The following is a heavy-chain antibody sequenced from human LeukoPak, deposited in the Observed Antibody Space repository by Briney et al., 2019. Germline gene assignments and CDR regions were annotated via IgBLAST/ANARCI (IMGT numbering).Heavy chain of an antibody. V-gene: IGHV3-7*01. CDR1: GFTLSSYA. CDR2: IKQDDSEK. J-gene: IGHJ4*02. CDR3: ARGSSFGSY. D-gene: IGHD6-6*01. Sequence: GGSLRLSCAASGFTLSSYAMHWVRQAPGKGLEWVANIKQDDSEKYYVDSVRGRFTISRDNAKNSLYLQMNSLKVEDTAVYYCARGSSFGSYWGQGTLVTVSS.